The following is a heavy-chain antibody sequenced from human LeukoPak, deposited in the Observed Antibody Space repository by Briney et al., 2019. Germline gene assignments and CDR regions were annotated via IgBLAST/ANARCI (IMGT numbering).Heavy chain of an antibody. Sequence: SVKVSCKASGGTFSSYAISWVRQAPGQGLEWMGGIIPIFGTANYAQKFQGGVTITADESTSTAYMELSSLRSEDTAVYYCARARDIVVVPAAMGPYWYFDLWGRGTLVTVSS. CDR1: GGTFSSYA. CDR2: IIPIFGTA. V-gene: IGHV1-69*13. D-gene: IGHD2-2*01. J-gene: IGHJ2*01. CDR3: ARARDIVVVPAAMGPYWYFDL.